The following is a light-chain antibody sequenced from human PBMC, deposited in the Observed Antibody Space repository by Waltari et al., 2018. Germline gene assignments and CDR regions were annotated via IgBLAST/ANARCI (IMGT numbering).Light chain of an antibody. V-gene: IGLV2-8*01. J-gene: IGLJ2*01. CDR2: EVS. Sequence: QSALTQPPSASGSPGPSVPIPCTGTSTDVGGYHTAPWYQQHPAKAPKPKIYEVSKRPTGVPDRFSGSKSGNTASLTVSGLQAEDEADYYCSSYAGSDNLIFGGGTKLTVL. CDR3: SSYAGSDNLI. CDR1: STDVGGYHT.